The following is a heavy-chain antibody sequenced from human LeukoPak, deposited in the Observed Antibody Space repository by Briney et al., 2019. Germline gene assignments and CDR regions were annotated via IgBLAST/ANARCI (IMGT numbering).Heavy chain of an antibody. CDR3: ARDSYYYDSSGGY. J-gene: IGHJ4*02. Sequence: GGSLRLSCAASGNYWMHWVRQAPGKGLVWVSHINSDGSWTYYADSVKGRFTISRDNSKNTLYLQMNSLRAEDTAVYYCARDSYYYDSSGGYWGQGTLVTVSS. V-gene: IGHV3-74*01. D-gene: IGHD3-22*01. CDR2: INSDGSWT. CDR1: GNYW.